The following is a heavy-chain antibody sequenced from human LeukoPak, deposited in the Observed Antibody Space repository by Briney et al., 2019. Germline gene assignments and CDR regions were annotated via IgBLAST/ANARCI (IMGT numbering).Heavy chain of an antibody. CDR1: GGSISSSSYY. J-gene: IGHJ3*02. CDR3: PEAFDI. CDR2: IYYSGST. D-gene: IGHD4-23*01. Sequence: SETLSLTCTVSGGSISSSSYYWGWIRQPPGKGLEWIGSIYYSGSTYYNPSPKSRVTISVDTSKNQFSLKLSSDCAGGLATVVTPEAFDIWGQGTMVTVSS. V-gene: IGHV4-39*01.